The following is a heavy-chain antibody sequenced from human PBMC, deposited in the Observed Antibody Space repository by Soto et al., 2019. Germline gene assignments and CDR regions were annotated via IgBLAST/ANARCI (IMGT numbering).Heavy chain of an antibody. CDR3: ARGLKGHYYGSGSRKYYFDY. J-gene: IGHJ4*02. CDR2: INAGNGNT. CDR1: GYTFTSYA. V-gene: IGHV1-3*01. Sequence: ASVKVSCKASGYTFTSYAMHWVRQAPGQRLEWMGWINAGNGNTKYSQKFQGRVTITRDTSASTAYMELSSLRSEDTAVYYCARGLKGHYYGSGSRKYYFDYWGQGTLVTVSS. D-gene: IGHD3-10*01.